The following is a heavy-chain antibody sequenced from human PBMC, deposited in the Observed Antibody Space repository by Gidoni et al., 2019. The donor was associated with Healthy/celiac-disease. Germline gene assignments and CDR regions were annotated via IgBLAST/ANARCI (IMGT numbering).Heavy chain of an antibody. CDR2: IKQDGSEK. V-gene: IGHV3-7*01. D-gene: IGHD3-22*01. J-gene: IGHJ4*02. CDR3: ARDRGGDYYDSSGYYPLGY. Sequence: EVQLVESGGGLVQPGGSLRLSCAASGFPFRRYWMSWVRQAPGKGLEWVANIKQDGSEKYYVDSVKGRFTISRDNAKNSLYLQMNSLRAEDTAVYYCARDRGGDYYDSSGYYPLGYWGQGTLVTVSS. CDR1: GFPFRRYW.